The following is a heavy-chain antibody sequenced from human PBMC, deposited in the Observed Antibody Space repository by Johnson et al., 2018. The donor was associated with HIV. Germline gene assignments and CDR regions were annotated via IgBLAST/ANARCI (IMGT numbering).Heavy chain of an antibody. CDR1: GFTFTSYW. Sequence: EQLVESGGGLVQPGGSLRLSCAASGFTFTSYWMNWVRQAPGKGLEWVANIKQDGSEKYYVDSVKGRFTISRDNAKNSLYLQMNSLRAEDTAVYYCAAAEGDDASDIWGQGTMVTVSS. CDR3: AAAEGDDASDI. CDR2: IKQDGSEK. V-gene: IGHV3-7*05. J-gene: IGHJ3*02. D-gene: IGHD3-16*01.